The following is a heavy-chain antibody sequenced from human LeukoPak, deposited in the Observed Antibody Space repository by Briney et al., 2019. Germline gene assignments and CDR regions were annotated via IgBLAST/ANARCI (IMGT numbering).Heavy chain of an antibody. D-gene: IGHD6-13*01. CDR2: ISSSGGTI. V-gene: IGHV3-11*01. CDR3: ARAKLQYSSSWTD. Sequence: PGGSLRLSCAASGFTFSDYYMSWIRQAPGKGLEWVSYISSSGGTIYYADSVKGRFTISRDNAKNSLYLQMNSLRAEDTAVYYCARAKLQYSSSWTDWGQGTLVTVSS. CDR1: GFTFSDYY. J-gene: IGHJ4*02.